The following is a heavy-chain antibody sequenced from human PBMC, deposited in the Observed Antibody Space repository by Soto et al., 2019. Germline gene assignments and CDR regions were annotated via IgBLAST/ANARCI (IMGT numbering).Heavy chain of an antibody. CDR2: ISGSGSST. V-gene: IGHV3-23*01. CDR1: GFTFSNYA. D-gene: IGHD2-15*01. J-gene: IGHJ3*02. CDR3: PRRSPSWAFDI. Sequence: EVQLLESGGGLVQPGGSLRLSCAASGFTFSNYAMSWVRQAPGKGLEWVTVISGSGSSTYYADSVKGRFSISRDHSKITLSLQMSSLRAEDSAVYYCPRRSPSWAFDIWGQGTMVTVSS.